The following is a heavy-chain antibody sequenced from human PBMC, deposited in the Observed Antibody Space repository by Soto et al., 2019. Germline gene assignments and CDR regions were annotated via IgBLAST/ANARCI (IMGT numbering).Heavy chain of an antibody. CDR2: INPNSGGT. V-gene: IGHV1-2*04. D-gene: IGHD6-6*01. CDR3: ARVEYSSSSGTFDY. J-gene: IGHJ4*02. CDR1: GYTFTGYY. Sequence: ASVKVSCKASGYTFTGYYMHWVRQAPGQGLEWMGWINPNSGGTNYAQKFQGWVTMTRDTSISTAYMELSRLRSDDTAVYYCARVEYSSSSGTFDYWGQGTLVTVSS.